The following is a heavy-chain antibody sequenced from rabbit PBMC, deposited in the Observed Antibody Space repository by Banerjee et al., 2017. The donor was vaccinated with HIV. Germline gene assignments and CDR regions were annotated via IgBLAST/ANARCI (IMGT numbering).Heavy chain of an antibody. CDR3: VRGSGWVTGFNL. J-gene: IGHJ4*01. D-gene: IGHD4-1*01. V-gene: IGHV1S45*01. CDR1: GFTISSSYW. Sequence: QEQLVESGGGLVQPEGSLTLTCTASGFTISSSYWICWVRQAPGKGLEYIGYIDTADGNIYYASWVNGRFTISSHNAQNTLYLQLNSLTAADTATYFCVRGSGWVTGFNLWGPGTLVTVS. CDR2: IDTADGNI.